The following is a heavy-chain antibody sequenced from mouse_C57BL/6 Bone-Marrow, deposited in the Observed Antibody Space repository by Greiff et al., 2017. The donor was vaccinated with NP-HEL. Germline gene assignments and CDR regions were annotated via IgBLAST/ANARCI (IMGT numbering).Heavy chain of an antibody. V-gene: IGHV3-6*01. CDR3: ARAGQRYAWFAY. CDR2: ISYDGSN. D-gene: IGHD1-1*01. J-gene: IGHJ3*01. Sequence: EVQRVESGPGLVKPSQSLSLTCYVTGYSITSGYYWNWIRQFPGNNLEWMGYISYDGSNNYNPYLKNRISITRDTSKYQLFLKLNSVTTEDTATYYCARAGQRYAWFAYWGQGTLVTVSA. CDR1: GYSITSGYY.